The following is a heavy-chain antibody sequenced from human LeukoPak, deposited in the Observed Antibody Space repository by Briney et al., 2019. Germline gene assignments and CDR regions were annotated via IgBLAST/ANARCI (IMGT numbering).Heavy chain of an antibody. CDR1: GYTFTGYY. D-gene: IGHD6-19*01. V-gene: IGHV1-2*02. CDR3: ARTSSSGWYRFDY. CDR2: INPNSGGT. Sequence: ASVKVSCKASGYTFTGYYMHWVRQAPGQGLEWMGWINPNSGGTNYAQKFQGRVTMTRATSISTAYMELSRLRSDDTAVYYCARTSSSGWYRFDYWGQGTLVTVSS. J-gene: IGHJ4*02.